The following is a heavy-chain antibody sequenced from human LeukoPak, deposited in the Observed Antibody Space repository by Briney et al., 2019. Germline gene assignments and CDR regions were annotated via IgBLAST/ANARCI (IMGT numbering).Heavy chain of an antibody. V-gene: IGHV3-23*01. CDR3: AKTQDSSMIFGYFDY. CDR1: GFIFSSYS. D-gene: IGHD3/OR15-3a*01. J-gene: IGHJ4*02. Sequence: GGSLRLSCAASGFIFSSYSMSWVRQAPGRRLEWVSVITGSGDTTLYADSVQGRFTISRYYSMNTVYLQMNSLRAEDTAVYYCAKTQDSSMIFGYFDYWGQGTLVTVSS. CDR2: ITGSGDTT.